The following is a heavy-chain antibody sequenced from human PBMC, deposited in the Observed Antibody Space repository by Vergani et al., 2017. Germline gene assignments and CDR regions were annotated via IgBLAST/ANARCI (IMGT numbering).Heavy chain of an antibody. CDR1: GFSLSTYGVG. CDR2: IYWNDDK. J-gene: IGHJ4*02. Sequence: QITLKESGPTLVKPTQTLTLTCTFSGFSLSTYGVGVGWIRQPTGKALEWLALIYWNDDKSYSPSLKSRLTITKDTYKNYVVLTMTNMDPVDTATYYFAQTIYYDFWSGYSDWGQGALFTVSS. CDR3: AQTIYYDFWSGYSD. D-gene: IGHD3-3*01. V-gene: IGHV2-5*01.